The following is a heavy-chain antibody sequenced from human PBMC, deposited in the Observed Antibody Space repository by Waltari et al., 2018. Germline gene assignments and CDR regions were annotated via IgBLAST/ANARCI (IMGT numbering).Heavy chain of an antibody. V-gene: IGHV3-30*02. Sequence: QVQLVASGGGVVQPGGSLKLSCTASGFTFSNFGMHWVRQAPGKGLEWVAFIQYSGKNKYYLDSVKGRFTISRDNSQNTLYLQMDSLRPEDAAMYYCAKASDRRGFDYWGQGTLVTVSS. CDR1: GFTFSNFG. CDR2: IQYSGKNK. J-gene: IGHJ4*02. CDR3: AKASDRRGFDY. D-gene: IGHD3-10*01.